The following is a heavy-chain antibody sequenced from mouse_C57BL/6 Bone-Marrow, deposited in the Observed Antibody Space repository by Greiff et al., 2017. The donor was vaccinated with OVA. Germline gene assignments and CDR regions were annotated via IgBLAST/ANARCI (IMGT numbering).Heavy chain of an antibody. CDR1: GYTFTSYW. J-gene: IGHJ3*01. D-gene: IGHD2-3*01. Sequence: QVQLKQPGAELVMPGASVKLSCKASGYTFTSYWMHWVKQRPGQGLEWIGEIDPSDSYTNYNQKFKGKSTLTVDKSSSTAYMQLSSLTSEDSAVYYCARRDGYYPWFAYWGQGTLVTVSA. CDR3: ARRDGYYPWFAY. V-gene: IGHV1-69*01. CDR2: IDPSDSYT.